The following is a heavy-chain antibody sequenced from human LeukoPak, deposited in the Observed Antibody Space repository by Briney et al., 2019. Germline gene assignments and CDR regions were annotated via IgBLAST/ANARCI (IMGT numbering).Heavy chain of an antibody. V-gene: IGHV3-21*01. CDR3: ARDRFGYSYGLSYFDY. CDR2: ISSSSSYI. CDR1: GFTFSSYS. Sequence: GGSLRLSCAASGFTFSSYSMNWVRQAPGKGLEWVSSISSSSSYIYYADSVKGRFTISRDNAQNSLYLQMNSLRAEDTAVYYCARDRFGYSYGLSYFDYWGQGTLVTVSS. J-gene: IGHJ4*02. D-gene: IGHD5-18*01.